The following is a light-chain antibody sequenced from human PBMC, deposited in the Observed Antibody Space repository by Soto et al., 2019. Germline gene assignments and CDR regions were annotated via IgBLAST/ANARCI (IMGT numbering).Light chain of an antibody. CDR2: GAS. V-gene: IGKV3D-15*01. CDR1: QSVRSY. CDR3: RQRCGWPRT. J-gene: IGKJ4*01. Sequence: EIVVTLSPATLSVSPGERAALSCRASQSVRSYEAWHQQKPRQAPRLLIYGASSRAAGIPDRFSSSACGTYIPLIISIQAADVLVDYCRQRCGWPRTFGEGTKVDIK.